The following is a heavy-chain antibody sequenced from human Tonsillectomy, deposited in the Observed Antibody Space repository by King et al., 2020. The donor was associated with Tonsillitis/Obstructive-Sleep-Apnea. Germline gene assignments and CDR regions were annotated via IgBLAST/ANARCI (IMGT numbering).Heavy chain of an antibody. J-gene: IGHJ6*03. V-gene: IGHV4-34*01. D-gene: IGHD1-14*01. CDR1: GGSFSGNY. CDR2: INHSGST. Sequence: VQLQQWGAGLLKPSETLSLTCAVYGGSFSGNYWSWIRQPPGKGLEWIGEINHSGSTNYNPSLKSRVSISVDTSKNQFSLKLSSLTAPDTALFYCARSLPDPFYYYMDVWGKGTTVTVSS. CDR3: ARSLPDPFYYYMDV.